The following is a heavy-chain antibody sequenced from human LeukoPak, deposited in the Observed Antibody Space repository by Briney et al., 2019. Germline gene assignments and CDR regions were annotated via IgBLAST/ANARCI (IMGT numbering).Heavy chain of an antibody. D-gene: IGHD3-3*01. CDR1: GGSISTYY. CDR2: IYYSGSA. CDR3: ARVDSNNWYDSRGYFDY. Sequence: PSETLSLTCTVSGGSISTYYWSWIRQPPGKVLEWLGYIYYSGSANYNPSLKSRVTISVDTSKNQFSLKLSSVTSADTSVYYCARVDSNNWYDSRGYFDYWSQGTLVTVSS. V-gene: IGHV4-59*01. J-gene: IGHJ4*02.